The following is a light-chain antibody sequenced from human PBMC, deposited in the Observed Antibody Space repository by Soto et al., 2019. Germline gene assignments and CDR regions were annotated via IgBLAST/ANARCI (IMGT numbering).Light chain of an antibody. CDR1: QGINSY. Sequence: DIQMTQSPSSLSASVGDRVTITCRTSQGINSYLAWYQQKPGKVPKLLIYLASTLQSGVPSRFSGSGSGTDFTLTISSLQPEDVATYYCQKCDSAPYTFGQGTKL. V-gene: IGKV1-27*01. J-gene: IGKJ2*01. CDR2: LAS. CDR3: QKCDSAPYT.